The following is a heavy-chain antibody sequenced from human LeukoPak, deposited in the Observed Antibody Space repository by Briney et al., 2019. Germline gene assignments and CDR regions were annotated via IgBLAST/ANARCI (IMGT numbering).Heavy chain of an antibody. CDR3: ARDLGNSSNWFDP. Sequence: ASVKVSCKASGYTFTVYYMHWVRQAPGQGREWMGWINPNSGGTNYAQKFQGRVTMTRDTSISTAYMELSRLRSDDTAVYYCARDLGNSSNWFDPWGQGTLVTVSS. D-gene: IGHD6-13*01. CDR1: GYTFTVYY. J-gene: IGHJ5*02. V-gene: IGHV1-2*02. CDR2: INPNSGGT.